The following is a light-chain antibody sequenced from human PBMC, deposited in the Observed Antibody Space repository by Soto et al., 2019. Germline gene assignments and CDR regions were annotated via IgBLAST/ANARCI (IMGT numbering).Light chain of an antibody. CDR3: QQRSNWPPWT. CDR1: QSVSSY. J-gene: IGKJ1*01. V-gene: IGKV3-11*01. Sequence: EIVLTQSPATLSLSPGERATLSCRASQSVSSYLAWYQQKPGQDPRLLIHAPSNRATGIPARFSGSGSATDFTLTISSLEPEDFAVYYCQQRSNWPPWTFGQGTKVEIK. CDR2: APS.